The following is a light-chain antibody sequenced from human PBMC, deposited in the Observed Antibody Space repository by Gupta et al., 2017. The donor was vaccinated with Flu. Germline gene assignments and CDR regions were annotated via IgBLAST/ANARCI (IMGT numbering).Light chain of an antibody. J-gene: IGKJ3*01. CDR1: QSSFVYSNNKDY. V-gene: IGKV4-1*01. Sequence: SLGERATINCKSFQSSFVYSNNKDYLPWYQQRPGQPPTLLISWVSTRQSGVPDRFSGSGSGTXFTLTIXSLQAEDVAVYYCLQDSSTPKTFGXGTKV. CDR3: LQDSSTPKT. CDR2: WVS.